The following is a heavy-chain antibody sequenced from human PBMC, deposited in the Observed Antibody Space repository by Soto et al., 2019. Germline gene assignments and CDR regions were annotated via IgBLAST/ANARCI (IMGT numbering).Heavy chain of an antibody. V-gene: IGHV1-8*01. CDR3: ARGARYYDTSGIDY. CDR2: MNPNSGNT. CDR1: GYTFTSYD. D-gene: IGHD3-22*01. Sequence: QVQLVQSGAEVKPPGASVKVSCKASGYTFTSYDVNWVRQATGQGLEWMGWMNPNSGNTGYAQNFQGRVTMTRNTSISTAYMELSSLRSEDTAVYYCARGARYYDTSGIDYWGQGTLVTVSS. J-gene: IGHJ4*02.